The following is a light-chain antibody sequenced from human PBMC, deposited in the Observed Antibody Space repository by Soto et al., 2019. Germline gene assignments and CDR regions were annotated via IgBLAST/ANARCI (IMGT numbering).Light chain of an antibody. V-gene: IGKV3D-11*01. CDR3: QHYANWPLT. CDR2: DAS. CDR1: QGVSSY. J-gene: IGKJ4*01. Sequence: EIVLTQSPATLSLSPGESATLSCRASQGVSSYLAWYQQKPGQAPRLLIYDASNRATGIPARFSGSGSETDFTLTISSLEPEDFAVYYCQHYANWPLTFGGGTKV.